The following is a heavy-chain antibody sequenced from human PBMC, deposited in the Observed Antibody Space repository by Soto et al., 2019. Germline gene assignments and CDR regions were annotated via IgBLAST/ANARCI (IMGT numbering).Heavy chain of an antibody. J-gene: IGHJ4*02. V-gene: IGHV3-7*03. D-gene: IGHD6-19*01. Sequence: GGSPRLSCAASGFTFSSYWMSWVRQAPGKGLEWVANIKQDGSEKYYVDSVKGRFTISRDNAKNSLYLQMNSLRAEDTAVYYCARRTYSSGWRHYFDYWGQGTLVTVSS. CDR2: IKQDGSEK. CDR3: ARRTYSSGWRHYFDY. CDR1: GFTFSSYW.